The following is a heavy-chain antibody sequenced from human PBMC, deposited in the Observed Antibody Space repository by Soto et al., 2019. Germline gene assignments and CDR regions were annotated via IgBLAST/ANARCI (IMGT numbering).Heavy chain of an antibody. D-gene: IGHD6-13*01. CDR1: GGTFSSYA. CDR3: ASLSSGYSSSWYWFDP. Sequence: ASVKVSCKASGGTFSSYAISWVRQAPGQGLEWMGGIIPIFGTANYAQKFQGRVTITADESTSTAYMELSSLRSEDTAVYYCASLSSGYSSSWYWFDPWGQGTLVTVS. J-gene: IGHJ5*02. CDR2: IIPIFGTA. V-gene: IGHV1-69*13.